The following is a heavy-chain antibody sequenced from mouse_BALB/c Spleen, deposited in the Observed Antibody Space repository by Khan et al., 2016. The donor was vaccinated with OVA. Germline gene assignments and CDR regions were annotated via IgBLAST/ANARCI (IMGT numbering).Heavy chain of an antibody. Sequence: EVQLQESGPGLVKPSQSLSLTCTVTGYSITGDYAWNWIRQCPGNKLEWMGDISYSGSNSYNPSLKSRISITRDTSKNQFFLQVNSVTTEDTSTYYCAYDYDECFAYWGQGTLVTVSA. CDR2: ISYSGSN. CDR3: AYDYDECFAY. D-gene: IGHD2-4*01. V-gene: IGHV3-2*02. CDR1: GYSITGDYA. J-gene: IGHJ3*01.